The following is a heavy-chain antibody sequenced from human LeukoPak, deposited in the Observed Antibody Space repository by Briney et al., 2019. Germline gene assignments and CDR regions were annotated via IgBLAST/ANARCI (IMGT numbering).Heavy chain of an antibody. D-gene: IGHD3-22*01. J-gene: IGHJ4*02. Sequence: PGGSLRLSCAASGFTFSNAWMTWVRQAPGKGLEWVGRIKSKTDAEITDYAAPVKGRFTISRDDSENTLYLQMNSLKTEDTAVYYCLGDDSSGYSIDYWGQGVLVTVSS. V-gene: IGHV3-15*01. CDR1: GFTFSNAW. CDR2: IKSKTDAEIT. CDR3: LGDDSSGYSIDY.